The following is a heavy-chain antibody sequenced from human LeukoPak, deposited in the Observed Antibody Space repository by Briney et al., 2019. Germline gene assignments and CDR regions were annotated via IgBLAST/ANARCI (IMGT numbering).Heavy chain of an antibody. CDR3: TTDGVGVEGATYDN. D-gene: IGHD1-26*01. CDR2: IKAKAHGGTI. Sequence: GGSLRLSCAASGFTFSSYEMNWVRQAPGKGLEWVGRIKAKAHGGTIEYAASVKGRFTISRDDSKNTLYLQMNSLKTEDTAVYYCTTDGVGVEGATYDNWGQGTLVSVSS. J-gene: IGHJ4*02. V-gene: IGHV3-15*01. CDR1: GFTFSSYE.